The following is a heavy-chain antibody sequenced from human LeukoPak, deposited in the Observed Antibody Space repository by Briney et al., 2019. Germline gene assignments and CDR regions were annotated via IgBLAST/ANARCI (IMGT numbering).Heavy chain of an antibody. CDR3: ARARSGLWAFDI. D-gene: IGHD3/OR15-3a*01. J-gene: IGHJ3*02. CDR1: GGSISSSNW. V-gene: IGHV3-53*01. Sequence: ETLSLTCAVSGGSISSSNWWSWVRQPPGKGLEWISIIYSGGTTYYADSVQGRFTISRDNSKNTLYFQMNSLRAEDTAVYYCARARSGLWAFDIWGQGTMVTVSS. CDR2: IYSGGTT.